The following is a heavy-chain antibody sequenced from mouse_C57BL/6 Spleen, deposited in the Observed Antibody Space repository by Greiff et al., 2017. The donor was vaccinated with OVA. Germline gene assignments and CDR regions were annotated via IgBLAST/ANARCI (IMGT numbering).Heavy chain of an antibody. V-gene: IGHV1-72*01. D-gene: IGHD1-1*01. Sequence: QVQLQQPGAELVKPGASVKLSCKASGYTFTSYWMHWVKQRPGRGLEWIGRIDPNSGGTKSHEKFKSKATLTVAKPSSTAYMQLSILTSDDSSFYYFASGYYGTPFDYWGQGTTLTVSS. CDR2: IDPNSGGT. J-gene: IGHJ2*01. CDR3: ASGYYGTPFDY. CDR1: GYTFTSYW.